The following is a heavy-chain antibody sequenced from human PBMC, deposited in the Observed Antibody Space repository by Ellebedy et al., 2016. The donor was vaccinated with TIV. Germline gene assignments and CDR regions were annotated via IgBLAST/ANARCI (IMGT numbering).Heavy chain of an antibody. V-gene: IGHV5-10-1*01. Sequence: GESLKISXKGSGYSFTSYWISWVRQMPGKGLEWMGRIDPSDSYTNYSPSFQGHVTISADKSISTAYLQWSSLKASDTAMYYCAWSSSGGPTRDYWGQGTLVTVSS. D-gene: IGHD6-19*01. CDR2: IDPSDSYT. J-gene: IGHJ4*02. CDR1: GYSFTSYW. CDR3: AWSSSGGPTRDY.